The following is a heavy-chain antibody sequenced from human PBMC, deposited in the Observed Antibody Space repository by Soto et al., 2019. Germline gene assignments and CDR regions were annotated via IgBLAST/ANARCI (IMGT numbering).Heavy chain of an antibody. J-gene: IGHJ6*02. CDR3: TTAHYYDSRGYPDDYYYYGMDV. V-gene: IGHV3-15*07. CDR2: IKSKTDGGTT. Sequence: PGGSLRLSCAASGFTFSNAWMNWVRQAPGKGLEWVGRIKSKTDGGTTDYAAPVKGRFTISRDDSKNTLYLQMNSLKTEDTAVYYCTTAHYYDSRGYPDDYYYYGMDVWGQGTTVTVSS. CDR1: GFTFSNAW. D-gene: IGHD3-22*01.